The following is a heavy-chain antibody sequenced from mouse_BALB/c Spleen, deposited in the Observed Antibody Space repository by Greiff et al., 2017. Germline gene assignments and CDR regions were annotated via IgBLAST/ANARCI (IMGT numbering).Heavy chain of an antibody. CDR2: ISDGGSYT. V-gene: IGHV5-4*02. D-gene: IGHD2-2*01. Sequence: EVMLVESGGGLVKPGGSLKLSCAASGFTFSDYYMYWVRQTPEKRLEWVATISDGGSYTYYPDSVKGRFTISRDNAKNNLYLQMSSLKSEDTAMYYCARDKEGYDKAYWGQGTLVTVSA. CDR1: GFTFSDYY. CDR3: ARDKEGYDKAY. J-gene: IGHJ3*01.